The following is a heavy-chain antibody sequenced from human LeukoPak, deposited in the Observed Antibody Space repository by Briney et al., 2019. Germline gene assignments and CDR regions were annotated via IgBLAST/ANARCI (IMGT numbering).Heavy chain of an antibody. D-gene: IGHD5-12*01. CDR3: ARYRWYSGYDSHPRFDY. Sequence: SETLSLTCAVYGGSFSGYYWSWIRQPPGKGLEWIGEINHSGSTNYNPSLKSRVTISVDTSKNQFSLKLSSVTAADTAVYYCARYRWYSGYDSHPRFDYWGQGTLVTVSS. CDR2: INHSGST. CDR1: GGSFSGYY. V-gene: IGHV4-34*01. J-gene: IGHJ4*02.